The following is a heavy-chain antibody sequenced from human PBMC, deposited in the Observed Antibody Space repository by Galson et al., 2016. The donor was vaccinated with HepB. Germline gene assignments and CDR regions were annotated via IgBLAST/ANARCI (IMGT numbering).Heavy chain of an antibody. J-gene: IGHJ4*02. CDR3: ASYSDRLQHWLAY. CDR2: INSASGDS. D-gene: IGHD3-9*01. V-gene: IGHV1-3*01. CDR1: GSTFHNYA. Sequence: SVKVSCKVSGSTFHNYAFHWLRQAPGQRPEWMGWINSASGDSRVSQALQGRPTLTRDTSATTVFMELRSLAPGDTAVYYCASYSDRLQHWLAYWGQGTLVTVSS.